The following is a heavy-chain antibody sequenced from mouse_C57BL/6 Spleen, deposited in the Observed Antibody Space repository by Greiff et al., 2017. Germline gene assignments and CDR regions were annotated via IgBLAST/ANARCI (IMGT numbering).Heavy chain of an antibody. CDR2: IYPGDGDT. V-gene: IGHV1-82*01. D-gene: IGHD1-1*01. CDR1: GYAFSSSW. Sequence: QVQLKQSGPELVKPGASVKISCKASGYAFSSSWMNWVKQRPGKGLEWIGRIYPGDGDTNYNGKFKGKATLTADKSSSTAYMQLSSLTSEDSAVYFCASRDYYGSSLFDYWGQGTTLTVSS. J-gene: IGHJ2*01. CDR3: ASRDYYGSSLFDY.